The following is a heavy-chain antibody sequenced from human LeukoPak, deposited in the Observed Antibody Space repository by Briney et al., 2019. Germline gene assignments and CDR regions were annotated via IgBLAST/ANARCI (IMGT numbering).Heavy chain of an antibody. CDR1: GFTFSSYS. CDR2: INSGGSTV. D-gene: IGHD1-1*01. V-gene: IGHV3-48*04. CDR3: ARGLGRAYHYYCMDV. J-gene: IGHJ6*03. Sequence: PGGSLRLSCAASGFTFSSYSMNWVRQAPGKGLEWVSYINSGGSTVYYADSVKGRFTISRDNAKNSLYLQMNSLRAEDTAVYYCARGLGRAYHYYCMDVWGKGTMVTVSS.